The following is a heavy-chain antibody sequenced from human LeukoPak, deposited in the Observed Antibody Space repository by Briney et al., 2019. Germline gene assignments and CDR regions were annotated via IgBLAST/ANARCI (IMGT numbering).Heavy chain of an antibody. CDR2: IKGSAEAT. CDR1: GFTFSSYI. CDR3: AKEAQLWFGDYNWFDP. D-gene: IGHD3-10*01. J-gene: IGHJ5*02. Sequence: GGSLRLSCVASGFTFSSYIMTWVRQAPGKGLEWVSTIKGSAEATFYADSVKDRFTISRDNSKNTLYLQMNSLRAEDTAVYYCAKEAQLWFGDYNWFDPWGQGTLVTVSS. V-gene: IGHV3-23*01.